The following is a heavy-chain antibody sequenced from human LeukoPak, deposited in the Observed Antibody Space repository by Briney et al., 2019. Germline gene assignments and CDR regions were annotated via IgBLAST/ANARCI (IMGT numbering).Heavy chain of an antibody. D-gene: IGHD4-17*01. Sequence: SETLSLTCTVSGGSISSGSYYWAWIRQPPGKGLEWIGSVYHSGTTYYKLSLKSRVTISVDTSKNQFFLRLTSVTAADTAVYYCARRGRHYGDFLFDYWGQGTLVTVSS. J-gene: IGHJ4*02. V-gene: IGHV4-39*01. CDR3: ARRGRHYGDFLFDY. CDR1: GGSISSGSYY. CDR2: VYHSGTT.